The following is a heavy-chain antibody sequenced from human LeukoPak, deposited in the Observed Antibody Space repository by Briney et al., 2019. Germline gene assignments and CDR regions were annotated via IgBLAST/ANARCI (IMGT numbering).Heavy chain of an antibody. V-gene: IGHV1-18*01. J-gene: IGHJ4*02. Sequence: ASVKVSCKASGYTFTSYGISWVRQAPGQGLEWMGWISAYNGNTNYAQKLQGRVTMTTDTSTSTAYMELRSLRSDDTAVYYCARVAGKGIQLWENFDYWGQGTLVTVSP. CDR3: ARVAGKGIQLWENFDY. D-gene: IGHD5-18*01. CDR1: GYTFTSYG. CDR2: ISAYNGNT.